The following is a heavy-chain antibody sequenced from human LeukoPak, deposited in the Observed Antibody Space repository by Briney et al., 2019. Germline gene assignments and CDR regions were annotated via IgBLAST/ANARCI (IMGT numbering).Heavy chain of an antibody. D-gene: IGHD3-10*01. CDR2: IYYSGST. CDR1: GGSISSGDYY. CDR3: ARDEWFGELLAYFDY. Sequence: PSETLSLTCTVSGGSISSGDYYWSWIRQPPGKGLEWIGSIYYSGSTYYNPSLKSRVTISVDTSKNQFSLKPSSVTAADTAVYYCARDEWFGELLAYFDYWGQGTLVTVSS. J-gene: IGHJ4*02. V-gene: IGHV4-39*02.